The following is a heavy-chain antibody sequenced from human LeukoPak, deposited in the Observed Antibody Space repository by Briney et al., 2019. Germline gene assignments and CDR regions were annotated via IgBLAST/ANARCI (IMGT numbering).Heavy chain of an antibody. D-gene: IGHD2-15*01. CDR3: AKGLSIVVVVAAMRGDAFDI. J-gene: IGHJ3*02. Sequence: PGGSLRLSCAASGFTFSSYAMSWVRQAPGKGLEWVSAISGSGGSTYYADSVKGRFTISRDNSKNTLYLQMNSLRAEDTAVYYCAKGLSIVVVVAAMRGDAFDIWGQGTMVTVSS. CDR2: ISGSGGST. V-gene: IGHV3-23*01. CDR1: GFTFSSYA.